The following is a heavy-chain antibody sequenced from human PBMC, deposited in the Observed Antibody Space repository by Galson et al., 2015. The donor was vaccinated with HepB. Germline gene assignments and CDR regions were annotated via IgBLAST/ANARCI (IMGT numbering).Heavy chain of an antibody. CDR1: GGTFSSYA. Sequence: SCKASGGTFSSYAISWVRQAPGQGLEWMGGIIPIFGTANYAQKFQGRVTITADESTSTAYMELSSLRSEDTAVYYCARDPLAVAGSYNWFDPWGQGTLVTVSS. J-gene: IGHJ5*02. V-gene: IGHV1-69*01. D-gene: IGHD6-19*01. CDR2: IIPIFGTA. CDR3: ARDPLAVAGSYNWFDP.